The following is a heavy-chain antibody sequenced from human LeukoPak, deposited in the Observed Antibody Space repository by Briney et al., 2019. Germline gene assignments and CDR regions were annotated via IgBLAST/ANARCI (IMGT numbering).Heavy chain of an antibody. J-gene: IGHJ4*02. V-gene: IGHV3-23*01. CDR1: GFTFNIYT. D-gene: IGHD1-26*01. Sequence: GGSLRLSCAASGFTFNIYTMSWVRQAPGKGLEWVSAIVGNGVTFCTDSVKGRFTISRDNAKNTLYLQMNSLRADDTAIYYCAKGSEQWELYDYWGQGTLVTVSS. CDR2: IVGNGVT. CDR3: AKGSEQWELYDY.